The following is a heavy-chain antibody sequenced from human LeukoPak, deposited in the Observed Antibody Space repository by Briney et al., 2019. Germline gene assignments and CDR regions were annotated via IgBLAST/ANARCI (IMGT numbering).Heavy chain of an antibody. Sequence: ASVKVSCKASGETFTNYAISWVRQAPGQGLQWIGGIISVFRTTNYAQKFQSRVTITADESSSTAYLELSSLTSEDSAVYYCVNDVPPHINMSRGVFGGLDVWGPGTMVIVSS. V-gene: IGHV1-69*13. CDR2: IISVFRTT. J-gene: IGHJ3*01. D-gene: IGHD3-10*01. CDR3: VNDVPPHINMSRGVFGGLDV. CDR1: GETFTNYA.